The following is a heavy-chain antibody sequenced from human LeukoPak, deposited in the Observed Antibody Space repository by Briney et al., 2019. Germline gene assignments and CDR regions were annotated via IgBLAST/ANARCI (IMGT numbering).Heavy chain of an antibody. CDR1: GFTFSSYS. V-gene: IGHV3-21*04. J-gene: IGHJ5*02. CDR2: ISSSSSYI. CDR3: AKDRRSGIAAAGRNNWFDP. Sequence: GGSLRLSCAASGFTFSSYSMNWVRQAPGKGLEWVSSISSSSSYIYYADSVKGRFTISRDNAKNSLYLQMNSLRAEDTAVYYCAKDRRSGIAAAGRNNWFDPWGQGTLVTVSS. D-gene: IGHD6-13*01.